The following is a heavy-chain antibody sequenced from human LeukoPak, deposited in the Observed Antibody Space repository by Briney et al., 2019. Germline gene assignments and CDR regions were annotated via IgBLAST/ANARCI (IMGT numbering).Heavy chain of an antibody. V-gene: IGHV3-23*01. CDR1: GFTFSSYA. J-gene: IGHJ3*02. D-gene: IGHD4-17*01. Sequence: GGSLRLSCSASGFTFSSYAMSWVRHAPGKGLEWVSAISGRGGSTYYADSVKGRFTISRDNSKNTLYLQMNSLRAEDTAVYYCAKDLPGGDYVSGAFDIWGQGTMVTVSS. CDR3: AKDLPGGDYVSGAFDI. CDR2: ISGRGGST.